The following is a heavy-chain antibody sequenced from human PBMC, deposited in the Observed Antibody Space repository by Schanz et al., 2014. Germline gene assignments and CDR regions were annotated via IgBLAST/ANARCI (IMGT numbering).Heavy chain of an antibody. D-gene: IGHD3-10*01. CDR2: IWYDGTDR. J-gene: IGHJ4*02. CDR3: AKKGGDYGSGSYQIIDD. Sequence: QVQLVESGGGVVQPGGSLRLSCEASGFTFSSYGMHWVRQAPGKGLEWVAVIWYDGTDRYYADSVKGRFTISRDNSKNTLYVQMNSLRADDTAVYYCAKKGGDYGSGSYQIIDDWGQGTLVTVSS. CDR1: GFTFSSYG. V-gene: IGHV3-33*06.